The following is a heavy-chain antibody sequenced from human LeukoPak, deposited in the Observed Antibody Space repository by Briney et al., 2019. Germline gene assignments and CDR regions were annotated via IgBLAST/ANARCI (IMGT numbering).Heavy chain of an antibody. CDR2: IYYSGST. CDR3: AREIWGDYYDSSGYYLVWANWFDP. CDR1: GGSISSGGYY. J-gene: IGHJ5*02. D-gene: IGHD3-22*01. V-gene: IGHV4-31*03. Sequence: SETLSLTCTVSGGSISSGGYYWSWIRQHLGKGLEWIGYIYYSGSTYYNPSLKSRVTISVDTSKNQFSLKLSSVTAADTAVYYCAREIWGDYYDSSGYYLVWANWFDPWGQGTLVTVSS.